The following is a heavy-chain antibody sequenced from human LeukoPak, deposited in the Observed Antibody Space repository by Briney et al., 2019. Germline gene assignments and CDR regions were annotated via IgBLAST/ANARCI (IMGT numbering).Heavy chain of an antibody. CDR1: GGSISSYY. D-gene: IGHD1-1*01. V-gene: IGHV4-59*05. CDR2: IYYSGST. J-gene: IGHJ4*02. CDR3: ARLDRYNWNDFDY. Sequence: SETLSLTCTVSGGSISSYYWSWIRQPPGKGLEWIGSIYYSGSTYYNPSLKSRVTISVDTSKNQFSLKLSSVTAADTAVYYCARLDRYNWNDFDYWGQGALVTVSS.